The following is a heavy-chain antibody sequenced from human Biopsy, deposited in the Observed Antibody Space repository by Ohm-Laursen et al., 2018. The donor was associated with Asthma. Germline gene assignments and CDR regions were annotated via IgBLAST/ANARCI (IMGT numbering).Heavy chain of an antibody. CDR2: ISYDGSNK. D-gene: IGHD6-19*01. V-gene: IGHV3-30-3*01. Sequence: SLRLSCSASGLTFSSYAMHWVRQAPGKGLEWVAVISYDGSNKYYADSVKGRFTISRDNSKNTLYLQMNSLRAEDTAVYYCAREGIAVAHFDFWGQGTLVTVSS. CDR1: GLTFSSYA. CDR3: AREGIAVAHFDF. J-gene: IGHJ4*02.